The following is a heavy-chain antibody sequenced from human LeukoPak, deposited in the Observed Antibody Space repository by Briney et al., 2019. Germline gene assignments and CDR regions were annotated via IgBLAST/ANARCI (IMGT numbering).Heavy chain of an antibody. CDR1: GFTFSSYT. D-gene: IGHD6-13*01. V-gene: IGHV3-21*01. Sequence: GGSLRLSCAASGFTFSSYTMNWVRQAPGKALEWVSSISSSSSYIYYADSVKGRFTISRDNAKNSLYLQMNSLRAEDTAVYYCARDRSSSWTNYYYYGMDVWGQGTTVTVSS. CDR2: ISSSSSYI. CDR3: ARDRSSSWTNYYYYGMDV. J-gene: IGHJ6*02.